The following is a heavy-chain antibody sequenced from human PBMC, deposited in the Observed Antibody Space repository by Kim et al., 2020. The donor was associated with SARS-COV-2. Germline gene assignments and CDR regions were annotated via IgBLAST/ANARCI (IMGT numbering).Heavy chain of an antibody. D-gene: IGHD5-12*01. CDR3: ARGVEMATIPYYFDY. Sequence: PSLKSRVTISVDTSKNQFSLKLSSVTAADTAVYYCARGVEMATIPYYFDYWGQGTLVTVSS. J-gene: IGHJ4*02. V-gene: IGHV4-34*01.